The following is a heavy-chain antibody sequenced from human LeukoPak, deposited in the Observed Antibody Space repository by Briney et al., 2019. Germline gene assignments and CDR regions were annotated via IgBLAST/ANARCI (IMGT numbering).Heavy chain of an antibody. J-gene: IGHJ4*02. CDR1: GFTVSSHY. Sequence: GGSLRLSCAASGFTVSSHYMSWVRQAPGKGLEWVSVIYSGGSTYYADSVKGRFTISRDNSKNTLYLQMNSLRAEDTAVYYCARKGYSSSWPFDYWGQGTLVTVSS. CDR3: ARKGYSSSWPFDY. V-gene: IGHV3-53*01. D-gene: IGHD6-13*01. CDR2: IYSGGST.